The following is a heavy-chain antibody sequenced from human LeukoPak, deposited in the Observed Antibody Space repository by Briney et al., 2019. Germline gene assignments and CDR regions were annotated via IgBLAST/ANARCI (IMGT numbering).Heavy chain of an antibody. V-gene: IGHV3-30-3*01. CDR2: ISYDGSDK. CDR3: ARLETRGSAQAGGDH. J-gene: IGHJ4*02. D-gene: IGHD2-15*01. CDR1: GFTFSNFA. Sequence: PERSLRLSCAASGFTFSNFAMHWVRQAPGKGLEWVAVISYDGSDKYYADSVKGRFTISRDNSKITLYLQINSLRAEDTAVYYCARLETRGSAQAGGDHWGQGTLVTVSS.